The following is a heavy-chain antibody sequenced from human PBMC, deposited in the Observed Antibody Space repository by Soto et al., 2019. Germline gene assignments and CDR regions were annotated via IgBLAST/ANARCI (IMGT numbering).Heavy chain of an antibody. Sequence: ASVKVSCKASGGTSSSYAISWVRQAPGQGLEWMGGIIPIFGTANYAQKFQGRVSITADEPTSTVYMELSSLRSEDTAVYYCAGSYKYGSGTFDAFDVWGPGTKVTVSS. J-gene: IGHJ3*01. CDR1: GGTSSSYA. V-gene: IGHV1-69*13. CDR3: AGSYKYGSGTFDAFDV. CDR2: IIPIFGTA. D-gene: IGHD3-10*01.